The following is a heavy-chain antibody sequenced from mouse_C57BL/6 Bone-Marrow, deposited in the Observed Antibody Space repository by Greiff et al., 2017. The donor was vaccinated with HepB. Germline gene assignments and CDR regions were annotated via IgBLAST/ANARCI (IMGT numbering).Heavy chain of an antibody. V-gene: IGHV1-19*01. CDR3: ARDYYGSNFAY. CDR2: IIPYNGGT. J-gene: IGHJ3*01. Sequence: VQLQQSGPVLVKPGASVKMSCKASGYTFTDYYMNWVKQSHGKSLEWIGVIIPYNGGTRYNQKFKGKATLPVDKSSSTAYMELNSLTSEDSAVYYCARDYYGSNFAYWGQGTLVTVSA. D-gene: IGHD1-1*01. CDR1: GYTFTDYY.